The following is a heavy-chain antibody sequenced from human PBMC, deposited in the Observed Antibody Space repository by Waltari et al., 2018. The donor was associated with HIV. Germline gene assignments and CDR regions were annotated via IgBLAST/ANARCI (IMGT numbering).Heavy chain of an antibody. V-gene: IGHV1-18*01. Sequence: QVQLVQSGAEVKKPGASVKVSCKASGYTFTSYGISWVRQAPGQGLEWMGWISAYKGNTNYAQKLQGRVTMTTETSTSTAYRELRSLRSDDTAVYYCASGHYYGSGRSYEPPDYWGQGTLVTVSS. J-gene: IGHJ4*02. D-gene: IGHD3-10*01. CDR1: GYTFTSYG. CDR3: ASGHYYGSGRSYEPPDY. CDR2: ISAYKGNT.